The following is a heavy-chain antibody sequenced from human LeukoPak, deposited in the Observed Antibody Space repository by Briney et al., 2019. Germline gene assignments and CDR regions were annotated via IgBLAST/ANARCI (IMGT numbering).Heavy chain of an antibody. CDR1: GGSFSGYY. CDR3: ARVVVVTASSWFDP. D-gene: IGHD2-21*02. Sequence: PSETLSLTCAVYGGSFSGYYWSWIRQPPGKGLEWIGEINHSGSTNYNPSLKSRVTISVDTSKNQFSLKLSSVTAADTAVYYCARVVVVTASSWFDPWGQGTLVTVSS. CDR2: INHSGST. V-gene: IGHV4-34*01. J-gene: IGHJ5*02.